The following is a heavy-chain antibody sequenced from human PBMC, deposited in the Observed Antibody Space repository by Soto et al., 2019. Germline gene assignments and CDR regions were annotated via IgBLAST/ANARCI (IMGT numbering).Heavy chain of an antibody. D-gene: IGHD3-22*01. CDR3: AKQDDRGALEI. CDR1: GKAFTSFW. J-gene: IGHJ3*02. Sequence: GESLKISCKISGKAFTSFWVVWVRQMPGRGLEWMGNIYPGDSDTRYTTPFQGQVTISADKSTNTAYLQWHSLQASDTALYYCAKQDDRGALEIWGQGTKVTVSS. V-gene: IGHV5-51*01. CDR2: IYPGDSDT.